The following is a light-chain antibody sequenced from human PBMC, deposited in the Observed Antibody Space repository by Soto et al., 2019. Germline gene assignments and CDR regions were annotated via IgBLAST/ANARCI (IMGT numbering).Light chain of an antibody. V-gene: IGLV2-11*01. Sequence: ALTQPRSVSGSPGQSVTISCTGTSSDVGGFNYVSWYQQHPGKAPKLMIYDVTKRPSGVPDRFSASKSGNTASLTISGLQAEDEADYYCCSYAGRYTFYVFGTGTKVTVL. J-gene: IGLJ1*01. CDR1: SSDVGGFNY. CDR3: CSYAGRYTFYV. CDR2: DVT.